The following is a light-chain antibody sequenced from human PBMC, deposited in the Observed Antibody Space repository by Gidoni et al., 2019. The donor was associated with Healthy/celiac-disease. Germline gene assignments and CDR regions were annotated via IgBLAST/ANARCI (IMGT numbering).Light chain of an antibody. V-gene: IGLV3-1*01. CDR1: KLGDKY. Sequence: SDELTQPPSVSVSPGQTASITCTGDKLGDKYACWYQQQPGQSPVLVIYQDSKRPSGIPERFSGSNSGNTATLTISGTQAMDEADYYCPAWDSSSVVFGGGTKLTVL. J-gene: IGLJ2*01. CDR2: QDS. CDR3: PAWDSSSVV.